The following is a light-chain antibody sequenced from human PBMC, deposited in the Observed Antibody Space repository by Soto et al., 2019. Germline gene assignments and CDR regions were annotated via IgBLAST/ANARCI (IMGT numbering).Light chain of an antibody. CDR2: TTN. CDR3: VLYMGSGAVV. J-gene: IGLJ2*01. CDR1: SGSVSTSYY. Sequence: QTVVTQEPTFSVSPGGTVTLTCGLHSGSVSTSYYPSWYQQTPGQAPRTLIYTTNTRSSGVPDRFSGSILGNKAALTITGAKADDESDYYCVLYMGSGAVVFGGGTQLTVL. V-gene: IGLV8-61*01.